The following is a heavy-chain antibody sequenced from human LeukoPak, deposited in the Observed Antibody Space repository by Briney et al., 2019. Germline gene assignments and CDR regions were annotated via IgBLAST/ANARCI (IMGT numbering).Heavy chain of an antibody. CDR2: IYTSGST. D-gene: IGHD2-2*01. J-gene: IGHJ5*02. Sequence: SETLSLTCTVSGGSISSYYWSWIRQPAGKGLEWIGRIYTSGSTTYNPSLKSRVTMSVDTSKNQFSLNLSSVTAADTAVYYCARSNDPLEYPDQNWFDPWGREPWSPSPQ. V-gene: IGHV4-4*07. CDR3: ARSNDPLEYPDQNWFDP. CDR1: GGSISSYY.